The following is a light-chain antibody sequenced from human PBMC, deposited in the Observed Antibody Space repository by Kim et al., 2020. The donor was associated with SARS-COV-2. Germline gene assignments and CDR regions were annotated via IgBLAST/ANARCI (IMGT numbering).Light chain of an antibody. CDR3: CSYAGDSTFGI. V-gene: IGLV2-23*02. CDR2: EVN. J-gene: IGLJ2*01. Sequence: QSALTQPASVSGSPGQSITISCTGTTSNVGHYNLVSWYQQHPGKAPKVMIYEVNKRPSGVSHRFSGSKSGNTASLTISGLQAEDEADYYCCSYAGDSTFGIFGGGTQLTVL. CDR1: TSNVGHYNL.